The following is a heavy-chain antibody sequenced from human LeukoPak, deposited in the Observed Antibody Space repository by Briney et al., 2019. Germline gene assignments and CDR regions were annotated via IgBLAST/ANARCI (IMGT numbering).Heavy chain of an antibody. CDR2: IYYQGNT. CDR3: ASVKLGYYYDTNGYFDS. CDR1: TDSISKSLYH. J-gene: IGHJ4*02. Sequence: SETLSLTCTVSTDSISKSLYHWAWVRQPPGKGLEWIAEIYYQGNTYYNPSLSGRVTISVDTSKNQFSLQLNAVTAADTALYFCASVKLGYYYDTNGYFDSWGQGALVTVSS. V-gene: IGHV4-39*07. D-gene: IGHD3-22*01.